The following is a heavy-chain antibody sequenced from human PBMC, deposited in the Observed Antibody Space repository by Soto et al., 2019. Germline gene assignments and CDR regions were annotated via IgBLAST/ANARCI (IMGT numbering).Heavy chain of an antibody. D-gene: IGHD6-13*01. CDR1: GGTFSSYT. CDR3: ARVGIAAAGTSY. Sequence: ASVKVSCKASGGTFSSYTISWVRQAPGQGLEWMGRITPILGIANYAQKFQGRVTITADKSTSTAYMELSSLRSEDTAVYYWARVGIAAAGTSYWGQGTLVTVSS. CDR2: ITPILGIA. V-gene: IGHV1-69*02. J-gene: IGHJ4*02.